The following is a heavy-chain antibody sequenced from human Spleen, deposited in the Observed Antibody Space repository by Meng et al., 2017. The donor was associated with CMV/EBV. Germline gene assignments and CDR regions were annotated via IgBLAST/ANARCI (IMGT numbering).Heavy chain of an antibody. Sequence: ASVKVSCKASGFTFTGYDINWVRQATGQGLEWMGWMNPNSGDTGYAQKFQGRVTLTRNTSINTAYMELRSLRSDDTAVYYCARVPGRRAARGKPYGLDVWGQGTTVTVSS. D-gene: IGHD6-6*01. V-gene: IGHV1-8*01. CDR2: MNPNSGDT. CDR1: GFTFTGYD. J-gene: IGHJ6*02. CDR3: ARVPGRRAARGKPYGLDV.